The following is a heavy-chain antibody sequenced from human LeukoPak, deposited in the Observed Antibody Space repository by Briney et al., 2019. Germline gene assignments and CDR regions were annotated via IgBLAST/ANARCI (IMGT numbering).Heavy chain of an antibody. CDR2: ISSSSNTI. CDR1: GFTFSGYS. V-gene: IGHV3-48*02. J-gene: IGHJ4*02. D-gene: IGHD4-17*01. Sequence: GGSLRLSCAASGFTFSGYSMNWVRQAPGKGLEWVSYISSSSNTIYYADSVKGRFTISRDNAKNSLYLHMNSLRDEDTAVYYCLGDPYFFDYWGQGTLVTVSS. CDR3: LGDPYFFDY.